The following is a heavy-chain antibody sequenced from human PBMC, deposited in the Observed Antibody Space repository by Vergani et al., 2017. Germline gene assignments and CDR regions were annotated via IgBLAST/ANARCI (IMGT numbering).Heavy chain of an antibody. Sequence: QVQLQESGPGLVKPSETLSLTCTVSGGSISSYYWSWIRQPPGKGLEWIGYIYYSGSTNYNPSLKGRVTISVDTSKNQFSLKLSSVTAADTAVYYCARGRYYGSGSYYNLQDYYYYGMDVWGQGTTVTVSS. D-gene: IGHD3-10*01. V-gene: IGHV4-59*01. CDR2: IYYSGST. CDR1: GGSISSYY. J-gene: IGHJ6*02. CDR3: ARGRYYGSGSYYNLQDYYYYGMDV.